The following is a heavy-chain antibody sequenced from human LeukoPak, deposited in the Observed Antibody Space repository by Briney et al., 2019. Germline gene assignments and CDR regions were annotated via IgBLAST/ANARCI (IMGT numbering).Heavy chain of an antibody. D-gene: IGHD4-17*01. CDR1: RFTFSSYA. CDR2: VSGNGAGT. Sequence: GRSLRLSCAASRFTFSSYAMSWVRQAPGKGLEWVSGVSGNGAGTYYADSVKGRFTISRDNSKNTLYLQMNSLRAEDTAVYYCAKLGGDYGDERGSDYWGQGTLVTVSS. J-gene: IGHJ4*02. CDR3: AKLGGDYGDERGSDY. V-gene: IGHV3-23*01.